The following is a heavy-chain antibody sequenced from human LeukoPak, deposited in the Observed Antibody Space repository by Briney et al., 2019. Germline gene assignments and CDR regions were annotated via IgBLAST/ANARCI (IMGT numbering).Heavy chain of an antibody. CDR1: GYPFSGSD. CDR3: AKTTGGWPRFFDH. CDR2: VSHEGSSK. D-gene: IGHD6-19*01. Sequence: GGSLRLSCAASGYPFSGSDIHWVRQAPGKGLAWVGFVSHEGSSKFYAESVKGRFGISRDNSKSTTYLQMNGLRADDTAVYYCAKTTGGWPRFFDHWGQGTLVAVSS. J-gene: IGHJ4*02. V-gene: IGHV3-30*18.